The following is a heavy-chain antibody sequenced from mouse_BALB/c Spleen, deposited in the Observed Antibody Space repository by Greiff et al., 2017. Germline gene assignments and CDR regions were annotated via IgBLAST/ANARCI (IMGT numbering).Heavy chain of an antibody. CDR2: IDPANGNT. J-gene: IGHJ4*01. CDR1: GFNIKDTY. CDR3: ARRYYGHYYAMDY. V-gene: IGHV14-3*02. D-gene: IGHD1-2*01. Sequence: VQLKESGAELVKPGASVKLSCTASGFNIKDTYMHWVKQRPEQGLEWIGRIDPANGNTKYDPKFQGKATITADTSSNTAYLQLSSLTSEDTAVYYCARRYYGHYYAMDYWGQGTSVTVSS.